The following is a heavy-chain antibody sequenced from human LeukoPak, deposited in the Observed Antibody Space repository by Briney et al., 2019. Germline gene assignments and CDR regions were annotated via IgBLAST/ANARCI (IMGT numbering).Heavy chain of an antibody. CDR3: ARDRFLAAAGNYYYYGMDV. V-gene: IGHV1-46*01. CDR2: INLSGGST. D-gene: IGHD6-13*01. CDR1: GYTFTSYY. Sequence: ASVKVSCKASGYTFTSYYMHWVRQAPGQGLEWMGIINLSGGSTSYAQKFQGRVTMTRDTSTSTVYMELSSLRSEDTAVYYCARDRFLAAAGNYYYYGMDVWGQGTTVTVSS. J-gene: IGHJ6*02.